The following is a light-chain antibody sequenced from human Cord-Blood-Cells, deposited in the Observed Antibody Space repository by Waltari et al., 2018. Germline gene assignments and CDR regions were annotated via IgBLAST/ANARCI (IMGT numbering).Light chain of an antibody. CDR3: QSADSSGTYV. V-gene: IGLV3-25*03. J-gene: IGLJ3*02. CDR1: ALPKQY. Sequence: SYELTQPPSVSVSPVQTARITCSGDALPKQYAYWYQQKPGQAPVLVIYQDSERPSGIPERFSGSSSGTTVTLTISGVQAEDEADYYCQSADSSGTYVFGGGTKLTVL. CDR2: QDS.